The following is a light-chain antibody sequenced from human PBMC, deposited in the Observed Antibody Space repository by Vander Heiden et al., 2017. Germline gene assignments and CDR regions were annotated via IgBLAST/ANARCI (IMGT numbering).Light chain of an antibody. CDR2: QDS. V-gene: IGLV3-1*01. CDR3: QAWDSSNVV. J-gene: IGLJ2*01. CDR1: KLGDKY. Sequence: SYQLTQPPSGSVSPGQTASIPCSGDKLGDKYACWYQQMPGLSPVLVIYQDSKRPSGIPERFSGSSTGNTATLTISGTQAMDEADYYCQAWDSSNVVFGGGTKLTVL.